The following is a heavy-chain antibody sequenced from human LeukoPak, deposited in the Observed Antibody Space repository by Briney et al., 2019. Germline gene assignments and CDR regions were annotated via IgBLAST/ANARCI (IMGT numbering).Heavy chain of an antibody. D-gene: IGHD4-17*01. V-gene: IGHV3-74*01. Sequence: GGSLRLSCAASGFTFSSYWMHWVRQAPGKGPVWVSHINSDGSTTSYADSVKGRFTISRDNSKNTLYLQMNSLRTEDTAVYYCARALGYGVNYYYYGMDVWGQGTTVTVSS. CDR3: ARALGYGVNYYYYGMDV. CDR1: GFTFSSYW. CDR2: INSDGSTT. J-gene: IGHJ6*02.